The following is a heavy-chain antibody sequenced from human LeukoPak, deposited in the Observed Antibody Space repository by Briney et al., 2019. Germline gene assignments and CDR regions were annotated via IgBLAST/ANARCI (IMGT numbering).Heavy chain of an antibody. CDR3: ARGAAVDGDY. D-gene: IGHD6-13*01. CDR2: IYYSGST. CDR1: GGSISSSSYY. V-gene: IGHV4-39*07. J-gene: IGHJ4*02. Sequence: SETLSLTCTVSGGSISSSSYYWGWIRQPPGKGLEWIGSIYYSGSTYYNPSLKSRVTISVDTSKNQFSLKLSSVTAADTAVYYCARGAAVDGDYWGQGTLVTVSS.